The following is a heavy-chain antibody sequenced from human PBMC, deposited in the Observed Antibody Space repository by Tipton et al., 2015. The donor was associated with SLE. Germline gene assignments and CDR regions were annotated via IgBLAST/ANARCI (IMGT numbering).Heavy chain of an antibody. J-gene: IGHJ4*02. CDR2: VFSSGTT. CDR3: ARYFYDSSGVCLFDL. CDR1: GGSIRSSNW. D-gene: IGHD3-22*01. V-gene: IGHV4-4*02. Sequence: TLSLTCAVSGGSIRSSNWWSWVRQPPGKGLEWIGYVFSSGTTYYNPSLQGRLSMSLDTSKNQLSLQLSSVTSADTAVYYCARYFYDSSGVCLFDLWGQGTLVTVPS.